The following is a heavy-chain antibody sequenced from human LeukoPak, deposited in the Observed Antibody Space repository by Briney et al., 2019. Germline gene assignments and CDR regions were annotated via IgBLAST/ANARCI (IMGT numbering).Heavy chain of an antibody. J-gene: IGHJ1*01. CDR2: ISSNGGST. CDR3: ARGSLNPRLFQH. CDR1: GFPFYYYA. D-gene: IGHD6-25*01. Sequence: GGSLRLSCSASGFPFYYYAMHWVGQAPGKELEYVSAISSNGGSTAYATSVKGRFTISRDNSKDTMYLHMNSLRAEDTAVYYCARGSLNPRLFQHWGQGTLVSVSS. V-gene: IGHV3-64*01.